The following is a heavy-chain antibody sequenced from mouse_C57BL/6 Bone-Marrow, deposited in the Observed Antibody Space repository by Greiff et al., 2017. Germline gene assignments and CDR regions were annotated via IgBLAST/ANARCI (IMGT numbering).Heavy chain of an antibody. CDR3: ARREYGAGLAY. D-gene: IGHD5-1*01. J-gene: IGHJ3*01. V-gene: IGHV1-76*01. CDR1: GYTFTDYY. Sequence: QVQLQQSGAELVRPGASVKLSCKASGYTFTDYYINWVKQRPGQGLEWIARIYPGSGNSYYNEKFKGKATLTAAKSSSTAYMQLSSLTSKDSAVCFCARREYGAGLAYWGQGTLVTVSA. CDR2: IYPGSGNS.